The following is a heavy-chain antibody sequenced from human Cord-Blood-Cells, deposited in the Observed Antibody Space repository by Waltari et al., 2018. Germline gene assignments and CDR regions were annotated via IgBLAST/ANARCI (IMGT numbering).Heavy chain of an antibody. CDR1: GGTFRSYA. CDR3: ATSPRVSGNWFDP. D-gene: IGHD7-27*01. Sequence: QVQLVQSGAEGKKPGSSVTVSCKASGGTFRSYAISWVRQAPGQGLEWMGGIIPIFGTANYAQKFQGRVTITADESTSTAYMELSSLRSEDTAVYYCATSPRVSGNWFDPWGQGTLVTVSS. J-gene: IGHJ5*02. CDR2: IIPIFGTA. V-gene: IGHV1-69*01.